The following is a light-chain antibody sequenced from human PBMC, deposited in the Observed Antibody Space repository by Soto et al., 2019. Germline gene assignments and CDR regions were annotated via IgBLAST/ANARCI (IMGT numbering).Light chain of an antibody. Sequence: DIQMTQSHSALSASVGDRGTITCRASQSIGNSLAWYQQKPGKAPKLLIYDASTLESEVPTTFSGSGSGTEFTRTISSLQPGDFATYFCQQYETYFVTFGGGTKVDVK. J-gene: IGKJ4*01. CDR2: DAS. V-gene: IGKV1-5*01. CDR1: QSIGNS. CDR3: QQYETYFVT.